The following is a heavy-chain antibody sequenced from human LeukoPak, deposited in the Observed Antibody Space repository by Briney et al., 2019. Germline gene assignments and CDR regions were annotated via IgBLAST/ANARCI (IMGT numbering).Heavy chain of an antibody. CDR2: IYYSGST. CDR1: GGSISSYY. CDR3: ARALAYDYGDYFVDY. D-gene: IGHD4-17*01. J-gene: IGHJ4*02. Sequence: KPSETLSLTCTVSGGSISSYYWSWIRQPPGKGLEWIGYIYYSGSTNYNPSLKSRVTKSVDTSKNQFSLKLSSVTAADTAVYYCARALAYDYGDYFVDYWGQGTLVTVSS. V-gene: IGHV4-59*01.